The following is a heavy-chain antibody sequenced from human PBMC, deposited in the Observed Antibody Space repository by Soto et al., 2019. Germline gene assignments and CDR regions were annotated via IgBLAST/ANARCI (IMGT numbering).Heavy chain of an antibody. Sequence: GGSLRLSCAASGFTFSSYAMSWVRQAPGKGLEWVSAISGSGGSTYYADSVKGRFTISRDNSKNTLYLQMNSLRAEDTAVYYCARVGGHYIVATISNWFDPWGQGTLVTVSS. CDR1: GFTFSSYA. D-gene: IGHD5-12*01. CDR2: ISGSGGST. CDR3: ARVGGHYIVATISNWFDP. J-gene: IGHJ5*02. V-gene: IGHV3-23*01.